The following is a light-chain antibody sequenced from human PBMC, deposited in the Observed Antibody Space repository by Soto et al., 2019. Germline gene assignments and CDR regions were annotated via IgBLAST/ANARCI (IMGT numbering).Light chain of an antibody. CDR1: QSVSSSY. Sequence: EIVLTQSPGTLSLSPGERATLSCRASQSVSSSYLAWYQQKPGQAPRLLIYGASSRATGIPDRFSGSGSGTDFTLTIGRLEPEDFALYYCQQYGSSGTFGPGTKGDIK. J-gene: IGKJ3*01. CDR3: QQYGSSGT. V-gene: IGKV3-20*01. CDR2: GAS.